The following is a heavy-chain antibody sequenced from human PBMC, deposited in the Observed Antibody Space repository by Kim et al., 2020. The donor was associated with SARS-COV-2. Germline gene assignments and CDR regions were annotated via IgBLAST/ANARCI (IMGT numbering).Heavy chain of an antibody. V-gene: IGHV3-30*04. CDR3: AREGPLSYDSSGYYFDY. J-gene: IGHJ4*02. CDR1: GFTFSSYA. D-gene: IGHD3-22*01. Sequence: GGSLRLSCAASGFTFSSYAMHWVRQAPGKGLEWVAVISYDGSNKYYADSVKGRFTISRDNSKNTLYLQMNSLRAEDTAVYYCAREGPLSYDSSGYYFDYWGQGTLVTVSS. CDR2: ISYDGSNK.